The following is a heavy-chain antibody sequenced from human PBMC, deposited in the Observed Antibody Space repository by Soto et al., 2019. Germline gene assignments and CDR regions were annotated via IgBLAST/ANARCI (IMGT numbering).Heavy chain of an antibody. D-gene: IGHD3-10*01. Sequence: SETLSLTCAVYGGSFSGYYWSWIRQPPGKGLEWIGEINHSGSTNYNPSLKSRVTISVDTSKNQFSLKLGSVTAADTAVYYCARVVMVRGVMVSKYYYGMDVWGQGTTVTVSS. J-gene: IGHJ6*02. CDR2: INHSGST. V-gene: IGHV4-34*01. CDR1: GGSFSGYY. CDR3: ARVVMVRGVMVSKYYYGMDV.